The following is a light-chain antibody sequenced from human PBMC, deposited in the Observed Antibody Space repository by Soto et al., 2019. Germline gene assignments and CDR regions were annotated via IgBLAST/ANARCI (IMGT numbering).Light chain of an antibody. CDR3: SSYTTGNTRQIV. J-gene: IGLJ1*01. CDR2: DVS. CDR1: SSNVGGYNY. V-gene: IGLV2-14*03. Sequence: QSVLTQPPSVSGSPGQSITISCTGSSSNVGGYNYVSWYQHHPGKAPKLIIFDVSNRPSGVSNRFSGSKSGNTASLTISGLQPEDEADYYCSSYTTGNTRQIVFGTGTKLTVL.